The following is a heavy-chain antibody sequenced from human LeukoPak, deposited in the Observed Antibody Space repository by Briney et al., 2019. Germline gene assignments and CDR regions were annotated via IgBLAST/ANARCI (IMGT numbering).Heavy chain of an antibody. V-gene: IGHV3-21*01. D-gene: IGHD3-10*02. J-gene: IGHJ6*04. CDR3: AELGITMIGGV. Sequence: GGSLRLSCAASGFTFSSYSMNWVRQAPGKGLEWVSCISSSNSYIYYADSVKGRFTIARDNAKNSLYLQMNSLRAEDTAVYYCAELGITMIGGVWGKGTTVTISS. CDR2: ISSSNSYI. CDR1: GFTFSSYS.